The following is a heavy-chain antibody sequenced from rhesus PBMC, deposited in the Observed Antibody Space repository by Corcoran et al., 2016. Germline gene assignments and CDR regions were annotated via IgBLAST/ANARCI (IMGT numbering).Heavy chain of an antibody. J-gene: IGHJ2*01. CDR2: IYGSGGSN. V-gene: IGHV4S14*01. CDR3: ARVGSSWSEWDTVGTEWYFDL. D-gene: IGHD5-42*01. Sequence: QVQLQESGPGLVKPSETLSLTCAVSGYSISSGYYWGWIRQPPGKGLEWFGSIYGSGGSNSLNPSLKSRVTLSVDTSKNQFSLKLSSVTAADTAVYYCARVGSSWSEWDTVGTEWYFDLWGPGTPITISS. CDR1: GYSISSGYY.